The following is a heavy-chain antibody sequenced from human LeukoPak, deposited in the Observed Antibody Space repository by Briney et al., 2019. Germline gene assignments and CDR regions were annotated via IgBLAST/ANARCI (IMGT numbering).Heavy chain of an antibody. CDR1: GFTFSNYW. V-gene: IGHV3-74*01. CDR3: ASASSHRIAAGGDY. Sequence: GGSLRLSCAASGFTFSNYWMHWVRQAPGKGLVWVSRINSDGSGRNYADSVKGRFTISRDNAKNTLYLQMNSLRAEDTAVYYCASASSHRIAAGGDYWGQGTLVTVSS. D-gene: IGHD6-13*01. J-gene: IGHJ4*02. CDR2: INSDGSGR.